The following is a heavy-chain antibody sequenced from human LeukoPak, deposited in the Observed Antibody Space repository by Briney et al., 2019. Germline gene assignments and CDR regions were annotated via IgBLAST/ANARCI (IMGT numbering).Heavy chain of an antibody. CDR2: IYYSGST. V-gene: IGHV4-39*01. CDR3: ARRIYRSSGWYAPHYFDY. CDR1: GGSISSSAYY. D-gene: IGHD6-19*01. Sequence: SETLSLTCTVSGGSISSSAYYWGWIRQPPGKGLEWIGSIYYSGSTYYNPSLKSRVTISVDTSKNQFSLKLSSVTAADTAVYYCARRIYRSSGWYAPHYFDYWGQGTLVTVSS. J-gene: IGHJ4*02.